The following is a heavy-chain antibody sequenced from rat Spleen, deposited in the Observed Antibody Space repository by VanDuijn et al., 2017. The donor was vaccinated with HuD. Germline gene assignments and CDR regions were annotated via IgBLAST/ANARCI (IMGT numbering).Heavy chain of an antibody. CDR3: ATAGTMAARSGYYFDS. Sequence: EVQLVEAGGGLVQPGRSLKLSCAASGFTFSNYGMHWIRQAPTKGLEWLASISVSGGSSHYRDSVKGRFTLSRDNAKSTLYLQMDGLRSEDTATYYCATAGTMAARSGYYFDSWGQGVMVTVSS. J-gene: IGHJ2*01. CDR1: GFTFSNYG. V-gene: IGHV5-19*01. CDR2: ISVSGGSS. D-gene: IGHD1-2*01.